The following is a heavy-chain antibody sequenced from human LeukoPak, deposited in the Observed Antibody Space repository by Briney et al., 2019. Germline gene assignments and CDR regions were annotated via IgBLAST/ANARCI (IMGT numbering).Heavy chain of an antibody. J-gene: IGHJ4*02. CDR1: GFTFSGYG. Sequence: GRSLRLSCAASGFTFSGYGMHWVRQAPGKGLEWAAVISYDGTNKYYADSVKGRFTISRDNSKNTLYLQMNSLRAEDTAVYYCAKGYSGSPRDYFDYWGQGTLVTVSS. CDR2: ISYDGTNK. CDR3: AKGYSGSPRDYFDY. V-gene: IGHV3-30*18. D-gene: IGHD1-26*01.